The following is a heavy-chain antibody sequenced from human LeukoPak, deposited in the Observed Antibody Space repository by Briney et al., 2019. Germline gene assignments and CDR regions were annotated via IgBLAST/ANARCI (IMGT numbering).Heavy chain of an antibody. CDR1: GDSVSSKSAA. D-gene: IGHD4-17*01. Sequence: SQTLSLTCAISGDSVSSKSAAWNWIRQSPSRGLEWLGRTYFRSKWSNDYAESVKGRITIKPDTSKTQFSLQLNSVTPEDTAVYYCARLSYGDYADWGRGTLVTVSS. CDR2: TYFRSKWSN. J-gene: IGHJ4*02. V-gene: IGHV6-1*01. CDR3: ARLSYGDYAD.